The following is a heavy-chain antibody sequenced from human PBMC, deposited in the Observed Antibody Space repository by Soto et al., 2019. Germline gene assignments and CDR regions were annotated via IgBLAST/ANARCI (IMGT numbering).Heavy chain of an antibody. CDR2: IIPIFGTA. Sequence: QVQLVQSGAEVKKPGSSVKVSCKASGGTFSSYAISWVRQAPGQGLEWMEGIIPIFGTANYAQKFQGRVTITADESTSTAYMELSSLRSEDTAVYYCARDSTMVRGVIINGPFDYWGQGTLVTVSS. J-gene: IGHJ4*02. CDR3: ARDSTMVRGVIINGPFDY. D-gene: IGHD3-10*01. V-gene: IGHV1-69*01. CDR1: GGTFSSYA.